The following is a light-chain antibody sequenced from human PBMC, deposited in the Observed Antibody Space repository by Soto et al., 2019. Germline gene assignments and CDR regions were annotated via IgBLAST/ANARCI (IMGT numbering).Light chain of an antibody. CDR3: CSYAASSTYV. CDR1: SSDVGNYNL. J-gene: IGLJ1*01. V-gene: IGLV2-23*01. CDR2: GDS. Sequence: QSVLTQPASVSGSPGQSITISCTGTSSDVGNYNLVSWYQQHPGKAPKLMIYGDSKRPSGVSNRFSGSKSGNTASLTISGLQAEDEADYYCCSYAASSTYVFGTGTKVTVL.